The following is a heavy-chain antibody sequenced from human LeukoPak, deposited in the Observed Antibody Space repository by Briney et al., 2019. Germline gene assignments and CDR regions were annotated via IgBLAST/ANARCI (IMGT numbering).Heavy chain of an antibody. CDR1: GYTFTNHG. D-gene: IGHD3-3*01. V-gene: IGHV1-18*01. CDR3: ARESYYDFWSGFRDY. J-gene: IGHJ4*02. CDR2: ISVKDGHT. Sequence: ASVKVSCKASGYTFTNHGISWVRQAPGQGLEWMGWISVKDGHTGYAQNYQGRVTMTTDTSTSTAYMESRSLRSDDTALYYCARESYYDFWSGFRDYWGQGTLVTVSS.